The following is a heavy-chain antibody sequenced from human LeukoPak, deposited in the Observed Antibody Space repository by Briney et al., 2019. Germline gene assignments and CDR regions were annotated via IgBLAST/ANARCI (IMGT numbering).Heavy chain of an antibody. Sequence: GGSLRLSCAASGFTFSSYSMNWVRQAPGKGLEWVSSISSSSSYIYYADSVKGRFTISGDNAKNSLYLQMNSLRAEDTAVYYCARDGGRGFDPWGQGTLVTVSS. D-gene: IGHD3-10*01. CDR2: ISSSSSYI. CDR3: ARDGGRGFDP. J-gene: IGHJ5*02. V-gene: IGHV3-21*01. CDR1: GFTFSSYS.